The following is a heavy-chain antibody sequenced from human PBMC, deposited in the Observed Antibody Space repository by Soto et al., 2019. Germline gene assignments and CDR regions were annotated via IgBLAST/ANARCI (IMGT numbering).Heavy chain of an antibody. CDR3: ARAYGDYVFDY. V-gene: IGHV4-59*01. CDR2: IYYSGST. J-gene: IGHJ4*02. CDR1: GGSLSSYY. Sequence: SDTLSLTCTVSGGSLSSYYWSWIRQPPGKGLEWIGYIYYSGSTNYNPSLKSRVTISVDTSKNQFSLKLSSVTAADTAVYYCARAYGDYVFDYWGQGTLVTVSS. D-gene: IGHD4-17*01.